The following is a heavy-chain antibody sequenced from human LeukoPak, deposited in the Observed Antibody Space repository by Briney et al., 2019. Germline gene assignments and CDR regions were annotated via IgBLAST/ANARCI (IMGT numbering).Heavy chain of an antibody. CDR1: GGSFSGYY. CDR2: INHSGST. V-gene: IGHV4-34*01. CDR3: ARGLPPGSGYYYYGMDV. J-gene: IGHJ6*02. Sequence: TSETLSLTCAVYGGSFSGYYWSWIRQPPGKGLEWIGEINHSGSTNYNPSLKSRVTISVDTSKNQFSLKLSSVTAADTAVYYCARGLPPGSGYYYYGMDVWGQGTTVTVSS.